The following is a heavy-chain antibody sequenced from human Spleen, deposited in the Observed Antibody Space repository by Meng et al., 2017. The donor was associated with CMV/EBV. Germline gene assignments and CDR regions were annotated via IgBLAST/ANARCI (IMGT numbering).Heavy chain of an antibody. CDR3: ARHGDTMVSGRAFDI. CDR1: GYRFSTYW. CDR2: IYPSDSDI. Sequence: GESLKISCKGYGYRFSTYWIAWVRQMPGKGLEWMGTIYPSDSDIKYSPSFQGQVTISVDKSITTAYLQWGSLKTSDTAMYYCARHGDTMVSGRAFDIWGQGTMVTVSS. D-gene: IGHD3-10*01. J-gene: IGHJ3*02. V-gene: IGHV5-51*01.